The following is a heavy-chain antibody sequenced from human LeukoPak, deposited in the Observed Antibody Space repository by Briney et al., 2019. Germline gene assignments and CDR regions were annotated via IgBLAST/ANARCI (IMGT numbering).Heavy chain of an antibody. CDR3: ARPLGVRYCSSTSCLPGY. CDR1: GGSFSGYY. CDR2: INHSGCT. D-gene: IGHD2-2*01. V-gene: IGHV4-34*01. Sequence: PSETLSLTCAVYGGSFSGYYWSWIRQPPGKGLEWIGEINHSGCTNYNASLKSRVTISVDTSKNQFSLKLSSVTAADTAVYYCARPLGVRYCSSTSCLPGYWGQGTLVTVSS. J-gene: IGHJ4*02.